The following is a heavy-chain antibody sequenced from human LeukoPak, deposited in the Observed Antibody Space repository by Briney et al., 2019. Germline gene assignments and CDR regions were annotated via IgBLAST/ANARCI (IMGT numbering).Heavy chain of an antibody. CDR2: MSSGSTYI. J-gene: IGHJ6*03. D-gene: IGHD4-11*01. CDR1: GFTFSSYS. Sequence: GGSLRLSCAASGFTFSSYSMNWVRQAPGKGLEWVSSMSSGSTYIYYADSVKGRFTISRDNAKNSLYLQMNSLRAEDTAVYYCAREFGVTTYYYYYMDVWGKGTTVTVSS. CDR3: AREFGVTTYYYYYMDV. V-gene: IGHV3-21*01.